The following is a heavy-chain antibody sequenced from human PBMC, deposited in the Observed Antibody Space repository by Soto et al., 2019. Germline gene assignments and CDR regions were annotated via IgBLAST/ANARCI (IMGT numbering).Heavy chain of an antibody. CDR1: GFTFSAFW. D-gene: IGHD2-21*01. Sequence: EVQLVESGGGLVQPGESLRLSCAASGFTFSAFWMTWLRQAPGKGLEWVANIKRDGTVTHYGDSVEGRCTLSSDNAQNSLFIQLKSLRPEATAMYFCARDLSPPGEFFYDAFDVWGQGNFVTVSS. CDR3: ARDLSPPGEFFYDAFDV. CDR2: IKRDGTVT. V-gene: IGHV3-7*04. J-gene: IGHJ3*01.